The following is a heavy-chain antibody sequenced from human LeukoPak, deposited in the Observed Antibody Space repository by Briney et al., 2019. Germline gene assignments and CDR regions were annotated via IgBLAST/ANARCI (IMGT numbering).Heavy chain of an antibody. CDR2: IYTSGNT. CDR1: GGSLSSYY. CDR3: ARSADYGVYNWFDP. Sequence: NPSETLSVTCTVSGGSLSSYYWSWIRQSAGKGLEWIGRIYTSGNTHYNPSLKSRVTMSLDMSNNQFSLKVTSVTAADTAVYYCARSADYGVYNWFDPWGPGTLVTVSS. J-gene: IGHJ5*02. D-gene: IGHD4-17*01. V-gene: IGHV4-4*07.